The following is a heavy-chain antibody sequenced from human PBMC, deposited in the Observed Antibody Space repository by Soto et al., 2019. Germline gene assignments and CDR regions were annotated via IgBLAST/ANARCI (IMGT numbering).Heavy chain of an antibody. V-gene: IGHV4-39*01. CDR1: GGSISSRTFW. CDR2: MYDSGSS. Sequence: SETLSLTCSVSGGSISSRTFWWAWIRQPPGKGLEWIGGMYDSGSSYSSPSLKSRVTLSVDTSKNQLSLKLNSVTAADTAVYYCARHPRDDYNYGGSGIFDYWGQGTLVTVS. D-gene: IGHD4-4*01. J-gene: IGHJ4*02. CDR3: ARHPRDDYNYGGSGIFDY.